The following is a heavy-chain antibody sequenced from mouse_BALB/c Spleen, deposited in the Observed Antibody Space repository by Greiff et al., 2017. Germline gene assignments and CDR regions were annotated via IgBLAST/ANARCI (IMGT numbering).Heavy chain of an antibody. V-gene: IGHV5-6-5*01. CDR2: ISSGGST. CDR3: ARRYYGNYFDY. CDR1: GFTFSSYA. D-gene: IGHD2-1*01. J-gene: IGHJ2*01. Sequence: EVKLMESGGGLVKPGGSLKLSCAASGFTFSSYAMSWVRQTPEKRLEWVASISSGGSTYYPDSVKGRFTISRDNARNILYLQMSSLRSEDMAMYYCARRYYGNYFDYWGQGTTLTVSS.